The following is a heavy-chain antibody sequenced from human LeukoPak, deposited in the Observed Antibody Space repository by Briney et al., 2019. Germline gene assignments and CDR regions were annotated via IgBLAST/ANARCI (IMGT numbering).Heavy chain of an antibody. D-gene: IGHD6-13*01. J-gene: IGHJ5*02. V-gene: IGHV4-34*01. Sequence: PSETLSLTCAVYGESFSGYYWSWIRQPPGKGLEWIGEINHSGTTNYNPSLKSRVTISVDTSKNQFSLKLSSVTAADTAVYYCARGQHSSSHGNWFDPWGQGTLVTVSS. CDR1: GESFSGYY. CDR2: INHSGTT. CDR3: ARGQHSSSHGNWFDP.